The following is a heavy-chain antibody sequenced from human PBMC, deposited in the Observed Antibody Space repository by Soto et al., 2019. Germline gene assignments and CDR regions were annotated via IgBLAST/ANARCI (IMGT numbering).Heavy chain of an antibody. CDR3: ARDGDIVVVVAATPAYNWFDP. J-gene: IGHJ5*02. V-gene: IGHV1-18*01. CDR2: ISAYNGNT. CDR1: GYTFTSYG. Sequence: ASVKVSCKASGYTFTSYGISWVRQAPGQGLEWMGWISAYNGNTNYAQKLQGRVTMTTDTSTGTAYMELRSLRSDDTAVYYCARDGDIVVVVAATPAYNWFDPWGKGTLVTVSS. D-gene: IGHD2-15*01.